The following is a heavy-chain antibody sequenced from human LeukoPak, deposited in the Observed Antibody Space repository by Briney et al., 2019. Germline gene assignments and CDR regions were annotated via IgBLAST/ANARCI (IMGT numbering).Heavy chain of an antibody. CDR1: GGSISSSSYY. CDR2: IYYSGST. Sequence: SETLSLTCTVSGGSISSSSYYWGWIRQPPGKGLEWIGSIYYSGSTYYNPSLESRVTISVDTSKNQFSLKLSSVTAADTAVYYCARDLRAVTTRPDAFDIWGQGTMVTVSS. J-gene: IGHJ3*02. D-gene: IGHD4-11*01. CDR3: ARDLRAVTTRPDAFDI. V-gene: IGHV4-39*07.